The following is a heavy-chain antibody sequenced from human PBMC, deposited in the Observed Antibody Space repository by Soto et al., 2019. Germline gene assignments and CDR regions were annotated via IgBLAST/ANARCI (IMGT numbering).Heavy chain of an antibody. D-gene: IGHD4-17*01. V-gene: IGHV3-53*01. J-gene: IGHJ4*02. CDR1: GFTVSSNY. CDR3: ASLSDYGDEGNFDY. Sequence: GGSLRLSCAASGFTVSSNYMSWVRQAPGKGLEWVSVIYSGGSTYYADSVKGRFTISRDNSKNTLYLQMNSLRAEDTAVYYCASLSDYGDEGNFDYWGQGTLVTVSS. CDR2: IYSGGST.